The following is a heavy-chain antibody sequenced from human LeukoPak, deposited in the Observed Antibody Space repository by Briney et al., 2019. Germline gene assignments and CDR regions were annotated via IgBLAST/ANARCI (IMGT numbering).Heavy chain of an antibody. CDR1: GFTFSTYG. CDR2: IWFDGSNK. D-gene: IGHD2-2*01. CDR3: AKASGRYCSSTRCQAPLDY. J-gene: IGHJ4*02. Sequence: GGSLRLSCAASGFTFSTYGMHWVRQAPGRGLEWVAVIWFDGSNKYNADSVRGRFPISRDNSKNTLYLEMNSLRDEDTAVYYCAKASGRYCSSTRCQAPLDYWGQGTLVTVSS. V-gene: IGHV3-33*06.